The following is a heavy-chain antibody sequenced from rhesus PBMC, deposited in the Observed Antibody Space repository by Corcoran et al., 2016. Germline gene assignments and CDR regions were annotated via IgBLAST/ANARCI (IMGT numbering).Heavy chain of an antibody. D-gene: IGHD4-29*01. J-gene: IGHJ1*01. CDR2: IDRRGSN. Sequence: QLQLQESGPGLVKPSETLSITCAVSGGSISGYWWSWIRQPPGTGVEWIGRIDRRGSNDDTPYLKSRVTSSMDTSKNQFSLKLSSVTAADTAVYYCARDTTVATGCEFWGQGALVTVSS. V-gene: IGHV4-160*01. CDR1: GGSISGYW. CDR3: ARDTTVATGCEF.